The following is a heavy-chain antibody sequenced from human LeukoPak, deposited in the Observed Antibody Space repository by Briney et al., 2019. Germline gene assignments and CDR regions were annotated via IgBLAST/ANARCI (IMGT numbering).Heavy chain of an antibody. V-gene: IGHV4-34*01. D-gene: IGHD2-8*01. J-gene: IGHJ3*02. CDR3: ATRMAGAFDI. Sequence: SETLSLTCAVYGGSFSGYYWSWIRQPPGKGLEWIGEINHSGSTNYNPSLKSRVTIPVDTSKNQFSLKLSSVTAADTAVYYCATRMAGAFDIWGQGTMVTVSS. CDR1: GGSFSGYY. CDR2: INHSGST.